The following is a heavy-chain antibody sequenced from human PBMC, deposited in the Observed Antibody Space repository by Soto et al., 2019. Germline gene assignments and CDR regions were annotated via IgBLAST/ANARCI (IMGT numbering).Heavy chain of an antibody. CDR1: GGSISFYN. J-gene: IGHJ3*02. V-gene: IGHV4-59*01. CDR2: IYHSGRT. CDR3: AKGDSTTHGDSCDI. D-gene: IGHD6-13*01. Sequence: QVQLQESGPGLVKPSETLSLTCSVSGGSISFYNWNWIRQSPGKGLEWIGYIYHSGRTNYNPSLKSRVTLSVDTSKNQFSLQLSSVTAADTAVYYCAKGDSTTHGDSCDIWGQGTMVTVSP.